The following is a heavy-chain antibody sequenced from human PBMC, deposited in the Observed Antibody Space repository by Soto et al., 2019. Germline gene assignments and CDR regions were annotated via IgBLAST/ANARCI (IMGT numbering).Heavy chain of an antibody. CDR3: ARVWKELLSLLPSFDI. V-gene: IGHV1-18*04. J-gene: IGHJ3*02. Sequence: ASVKVSCKASGYTFTSYGISWVRQAPGQGLEWMGWISAYNGNTNYAQKLQGRVTMTTDTSTSTAYMELRSLRSDDTAVYYCARVWKELLSLLPSFDICGQLTMVTASS. CDR2: ISAYNGNT. D-gene: IGHD1-26*01. CDR1: GYTFTSYG.